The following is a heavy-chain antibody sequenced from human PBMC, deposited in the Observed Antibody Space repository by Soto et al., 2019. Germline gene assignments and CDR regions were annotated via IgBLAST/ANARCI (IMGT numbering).Heavy chain of an antibody. V-gene: IGHV1-18*01. Sequence: QVPLAQSGAEVKKPGASVKVSCKASGYTFTSYGISWVRQAPGQGLEWMGWISAYNGKTNYAQKRQGRVTMTTDTSTSTAYVELRSLRSDDTAVYYCVVAAQPYYFDYWGQGTLVTVSS. CDR2: ISAYNGKT. CDR3: VVAAQPYYFDY. J-gene: IGHJ4*02. CDR1: GYTFTSYG. D-gene: IGHD2-15*01.